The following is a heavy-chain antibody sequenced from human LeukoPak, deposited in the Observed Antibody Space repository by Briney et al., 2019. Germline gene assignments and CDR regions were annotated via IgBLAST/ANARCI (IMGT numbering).Heavy chain of an antibody. D-gene: IGHD5-18*01. Sequence: GGSLRLSCAASGFAFDDYGMGWVRQAPGKGLEWVSGINWNGGSIGYADSVKGRFTISRDNAKNSLYLQINSLRAEDTALYYCARADKDGYGFFGFDYWGQGTLVTVSS. CDR3: ARADKDGYGFFGFDY. J-gene: IGHJ4*02. CDR1: GFAFDDYG. CDR2: INWNGGSI. V-gene: IGHV3-20*04.